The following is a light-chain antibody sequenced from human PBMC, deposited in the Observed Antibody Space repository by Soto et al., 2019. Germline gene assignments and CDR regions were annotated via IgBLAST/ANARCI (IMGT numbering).Light chain of an antibody. CDR2: AAS. CDR1: QSISSY. CDR3: QQSYSTLT. V-gene: IGKV1-39*01. Sequence: IQMTQSPSSLSASVGDRVTITCRASQSISSYLNWYQQKPGKAPKLLIYAASSLQSGVPSRFSGSGSGTDFTLTISSLQPEDFATYYCQQSYSTLTFGGGTKVDSK. J-gene: IGKJ4*01.